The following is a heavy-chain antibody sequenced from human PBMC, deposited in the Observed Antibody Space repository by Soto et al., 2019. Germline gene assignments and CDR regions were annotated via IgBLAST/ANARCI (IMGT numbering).Heavy chain of an antibody. CDR1: GGSISSYY. J-gene: IGHJ5*02. Sequence: SETLSLTCTVSGGSISSYYWSWIRQPPGKGLEWIGYIYYSGSTNYNPSLKSRVTISVDTSKNQFSLKLSSVTAADTAVYCCARDMNKSGYGDNWFDPWGQGTLVTVSS. V-gene: IGHV4-59*01. CDR2: IYYSGST. CDR3: ARDMNKSGYGDNWFDP. D-gene: IGHD5-12*01.